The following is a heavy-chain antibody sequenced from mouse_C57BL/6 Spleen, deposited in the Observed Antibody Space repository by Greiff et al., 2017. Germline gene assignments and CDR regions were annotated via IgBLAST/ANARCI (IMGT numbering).Heavy chain of an antibody. CDR1: GYTFTSYW. CDR2: IDPSDSYT. V-gene: IGHV1-50*01. D-gene: IGHD2-3*01. Sequence: VQLQQPGAELVKPGASVKLSCKASGYTFTSYWMQWVKQRPGQGLEWIGEIDPSDSYTNYNQKFKGKATLTVDTSSSTAYMQLSSLTSEDSAVYYCAVGGYYDWFAYWGQGTLVTVSA. J-gene: IGHJ3*01. CDR3: AVGGYYDWFAY.